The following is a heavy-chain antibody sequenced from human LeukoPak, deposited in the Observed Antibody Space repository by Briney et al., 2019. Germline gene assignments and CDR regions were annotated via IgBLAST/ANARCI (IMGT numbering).Heavy chain of an antibody. D-gene: IGHD1-26*01. CDR3: ARYWVGDDAFDI. V-gene: IGHV1-46*01. CDR2: INPSGGST. Sequence: GASVKVSCKASGYPFTSYYMHWVRQAPGQGLEWMGIINPSGGSTSYAQKFQGRVTMTRDMSTSTVYMELSSLRSEDTAVYYCARYWVGDDAFDIWGQGTMVTVSS. CDR1: GYPFTSYY. J-gene: IGHJ3*02.